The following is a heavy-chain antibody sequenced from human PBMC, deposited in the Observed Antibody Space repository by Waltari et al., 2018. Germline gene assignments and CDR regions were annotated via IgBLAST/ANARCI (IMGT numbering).Heavy chain of an antibody. CDR3: AKEGGSKWELLTYYYYGMDV. CDR2: ISWDGGST. J-gene: IGHJ6*02. V-gene: IGHV3-43D*04. CDR1: GFTFDDYA. Sequence: EVQLVESGGVVVQPGGSLRLSCAASGFTFDDYAMHWVRQAPGKGLEWVSLISWDGGSTYYADSVKGRFTISRDNSKNSLYLQMNSLRAEDTALYYCAKEGGSKWELLTYYYYGMDVWGQGTTVTVSS. D-gene: IGHD1-26*01.